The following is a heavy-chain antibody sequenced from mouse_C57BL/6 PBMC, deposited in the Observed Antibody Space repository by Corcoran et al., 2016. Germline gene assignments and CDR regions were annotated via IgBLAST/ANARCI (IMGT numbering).Heavy chain of an antibody. J-gene: IGHJ4*01. Sequence: EVQLQQSGPELVKPGASVKISCKASGYTFTDYYMNWVKQSHGKSLEWIGDINPNNGGTSYNQKFKGKATLTVDKSSSTAYMELRSLTSEDSAVYYCAKSSYDYAVDYWGQGTSVTVSS. CDR1: GYTFTDYY. CDR3: AKSSYDYAVDY. D-gene: IGHD1-1*01. CDR2: INPNNGGT. V-gene: IGHV1-26*01.